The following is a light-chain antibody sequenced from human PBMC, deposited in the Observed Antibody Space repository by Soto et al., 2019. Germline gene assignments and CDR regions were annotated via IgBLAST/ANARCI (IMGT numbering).Light chain of an antibody. CDR2: GAS. CDR3: QQYNNLPPDT. CDR1: QSVNNN. V-gene: IGKV3-15*01. J-gene: IGKJ5*01. Sequence: EIIFAQFPASLSVSPGERAPLPCQASQSVNNNLAWYQQKPGQAPRLLIYGASTRATGIPGRFRGSGSGTEFTLTITSLQSEDFAVYFCQQYNNLPPDTFGQGTRLEIK.